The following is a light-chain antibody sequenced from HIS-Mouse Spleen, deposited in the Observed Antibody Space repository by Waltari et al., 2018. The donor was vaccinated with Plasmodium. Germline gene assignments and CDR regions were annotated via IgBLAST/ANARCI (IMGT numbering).Light chain of an antibody. V-gene: IGLV3-10*01. CDR2: EDS. Sequence: SYELTQPPSVSVSPGQTARITCSGDALPKKYAYWYQQKSGQAPELVIYEDSKRPSGIPAGFSGASSWKMATLTISGAQVEDEADYYCYSTDSSGNHRVFGGGTKLTVL. CDR1: ALPKKY. CDR3: YSTDSSGNHRV. J-gene: IGLJ3*02.